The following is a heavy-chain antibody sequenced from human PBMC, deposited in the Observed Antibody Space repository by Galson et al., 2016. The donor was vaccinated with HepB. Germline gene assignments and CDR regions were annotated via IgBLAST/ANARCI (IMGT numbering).Heavy chain of an antibody. Sequence: LRLSCAASGFTFSTYAMSWVRQAPGKGLEWVSLISGSSSRIYYIDSVKGRFTISRDNSKNTLYLQMNSLRTEDTAMYYCAKGMTVTTIYTNFDFWGHGTLVAVSS. V-gene: IGHV3-23*01. D-gene: IGHD4-17*01. CDR2: ISGSSSRI. CDR3: AKGMTVTTIYTNFDF. CDR1: GFTFSTYA. J-gene: IGHJ4*01.